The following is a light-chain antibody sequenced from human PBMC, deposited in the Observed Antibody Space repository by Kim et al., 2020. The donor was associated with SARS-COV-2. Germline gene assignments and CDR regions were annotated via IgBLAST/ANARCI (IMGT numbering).Light chain of an antibody. CDR1: QSISSS. CDR2: DAS. Sequence: VGDRVTISCRARQSISSSLNWYQQKAGKAPKLLIYDASSLQSGVPSRFSGSGSGTDFTLTISSLQPEDFASYYCQQSYITSLTFGGGTKVDI. J-gene: IGKJ4*01. V-gene: IGKV1-39*01. CDR3: QQSYITSLT.